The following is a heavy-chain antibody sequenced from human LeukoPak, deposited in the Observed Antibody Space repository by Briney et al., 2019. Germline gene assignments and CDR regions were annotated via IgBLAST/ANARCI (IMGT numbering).Heavy chain of an antibody. CDR2: IYYSGST. CDR3: ARGDWQQPVAFDI. Sequence: SETLSLTCTVSGGSTSSSSYYWSWIRQPPGKGLEWIGYIYYSGSTNYNPSLKSRVTISVDTSKNQFSLKLSSVTAADTAVYYCARGDWQQPVAFDIWGQGTMVTVSS. V-gene: IGHV4-61*01. D-gene: IGHD6-13*01. CDR1: GGSTSSSSYY. J-gene: IGHJ3*02.